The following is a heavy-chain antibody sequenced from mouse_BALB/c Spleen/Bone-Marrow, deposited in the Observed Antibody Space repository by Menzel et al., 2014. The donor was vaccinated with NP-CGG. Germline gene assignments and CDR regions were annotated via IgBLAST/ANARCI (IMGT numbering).Heavy chain of an antibody. V-gene: IGHV5-12-2*01. CDR2: ISNGGGST. CDR3: ARRVWSRGGDY. CDR1: GFTFSSYT. D-gene: IGHD2-10*02. J-gene: IGHJ4*01. Sequence: EVKLVESGGGLVQPGGSLKLSCAASGFTFSSYTMSWVRQTPEKRLEWVAYISNGGGSTYYPDTVKGRFTISRDNAKNTLYLQMSSLKSEDTAMYYCARRVWSRGGDYWGQGTSVTVPS.